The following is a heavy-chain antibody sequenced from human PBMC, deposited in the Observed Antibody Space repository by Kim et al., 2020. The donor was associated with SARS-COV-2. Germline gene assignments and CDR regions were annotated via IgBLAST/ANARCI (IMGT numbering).Heavy chain of an antibody. CDR3: ARGDMVRGVIPDAFDI. Sequence: GGSLRLSCAASGFTFSSYSMNWVRQAPGKGLEWVSSISSSSSYIYYADSVKGRFTISRDNAKNSLYLQMNSLRAEDTAVYYCARGDMVRGVIPDAFDIWGQGTMVTVSS. CDR2: ISSSSSYI. CDR1: GFTFSSYS. J-gene: IGHJ3*02. D-gene: IGHD3-10*01. V-gene: IGHV3-21*01.